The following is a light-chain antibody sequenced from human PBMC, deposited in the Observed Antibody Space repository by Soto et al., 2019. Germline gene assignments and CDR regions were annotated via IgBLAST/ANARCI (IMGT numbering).Light chain of an antibody. CDR2: DAS. CDR3: QQYHTPSIT. Sequence: DIQMTQSPSTLSASVGDRVTITCRASQTISSWLAWYQQKPGKAPNLLIYDASTLERGVPSRFSGTGSGTEFTLTIDRLQPDDFATYYCQQYHTPSITIGHGRRLEI. V-gene: IGKV1-5*01. J-gene: IGKJ5*01. CDR1: QTISSW.